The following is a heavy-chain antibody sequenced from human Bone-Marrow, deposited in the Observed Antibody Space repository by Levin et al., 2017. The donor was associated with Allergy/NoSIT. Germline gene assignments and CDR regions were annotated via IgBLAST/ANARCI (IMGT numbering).Heavy chain of an antibody. CDR2: INRDGSVV. Sequence: AGGSLRLSCAASGFTLSGYWMTWVRQVSGERPEWVANINRDGSVVHYVDSVEGRFTISRDNARNSLYLQMNSLRAEDTALYYCARDAGPRGFDAFDIWGQGTLVSVSS. CDR3: ARDAGPRGFDAFDI. V-gene: IGHV3-7*01. D-gene: IGHD1-14*01. CDR1: GFTLSGYW. J-gene: IGHJ3*02.